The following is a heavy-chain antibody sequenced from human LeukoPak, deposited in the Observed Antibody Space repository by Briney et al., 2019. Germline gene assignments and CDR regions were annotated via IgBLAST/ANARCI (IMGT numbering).Heavy chain of an antibody. CDR2: ISGSGSRK. Sequence: GVSQRLPCAASGFILGRYATSWVRRAPGKGLEWVSVISGSGSRKDYADSVKGRFTISRDNAKNTLYLQMNSLRAEDTAVYNCAKDSSIEGNQQNDYWGQGTLVTVSS. J-gene: IGHJ4*02. CDR3: AKDSSIEGNQQNDY. V-gene: IGHV3-23*01. D-gene: IGHD2-2*01. CDR1: GFILGRYA.